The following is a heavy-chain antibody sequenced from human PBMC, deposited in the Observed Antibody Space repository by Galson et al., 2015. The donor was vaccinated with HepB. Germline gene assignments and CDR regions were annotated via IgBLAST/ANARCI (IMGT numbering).Heavy chain of an antibody. Sequence: LSLTCTVSGGSISSYYWSWIRQPPGKGLEWIGYIYYSGSTNYNPSLKSRVTISVDTSKNQFSLKLSSVTAADTAVYYCARGPRYCSGGSCYSQHYYYYYMDVWGKGTTVTVSS. D-gene: IGHD2-15*01. CDR1: GGSISSYY. CDR2: IYYSGST. V-gene: IGHV4-59*01. J-gene: IGHJ6*03. CDR3: ARGPRYCSGGSCYSQHYYYYYMDV.